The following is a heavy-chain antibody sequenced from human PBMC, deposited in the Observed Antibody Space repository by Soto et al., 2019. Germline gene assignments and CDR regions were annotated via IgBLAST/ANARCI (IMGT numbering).Heavy chain of an antibody. D-gene: IGHD4-17*01. Sequence: EVQLLESGGTLVQPGGSLRLSCAASGFTFTSYAMTWVRRAPGKGLEWVSTVSGRGDTTYYAGSVKGRFTISRDNSKNTLYLQMISLRAEDTALYYCAMGRGGDYGYWGQGTLVTVSS. V-gene: IGHV3-23*01. CDR1: GFTFTSYA. CDR2: VSGRGDTT. J-gene: IGHJ4*02. CDR3: AMGRGGDYGY.